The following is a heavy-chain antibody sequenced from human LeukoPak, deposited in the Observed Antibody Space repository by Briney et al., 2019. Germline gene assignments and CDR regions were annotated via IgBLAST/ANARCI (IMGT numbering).Heavy chain of an antibody. V-gene: IGHV4-34*01. D-gene: IGHD6-13*01. CDR3: ARSGSSSWYSQYNWFDP. J-gene: IGHJ5*02. CDR2: INHSGST. CDR1: GGSFSGYY. Sequence: ASETLSLTCAVYGGSFSGYYWSWIRQPPGKGLEWIVEINHSGSTNYNPSLKSRVTISVDTSKNQFSLKLSSVTAADTAVYYCARSGSSSWYSQYNWFDPWGQGTLVTVSS.